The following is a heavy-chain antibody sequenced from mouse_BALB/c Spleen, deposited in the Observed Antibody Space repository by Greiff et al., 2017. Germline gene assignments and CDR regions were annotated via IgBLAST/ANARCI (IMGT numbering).Heavy chain of an antibody. J-gene: IGHJ1*01. CDR2: IWAGGST. D-gene: IGHD1-1*01. Sequence: VKLQESGPGLVAPSQSLSITCTVSGFSLTSYGVHWVRQPPGKGLEWLGVIWAGGSTNYNSALMSRLSISKDNSKSQVFLKMNSLQTDDTAMYYCARGSSWYFDVWGAGTTVTVSS. V-gene: IGHV2-9*02. CDR1: GFSLTSYG. CDR3: ARGSSWYFDV.